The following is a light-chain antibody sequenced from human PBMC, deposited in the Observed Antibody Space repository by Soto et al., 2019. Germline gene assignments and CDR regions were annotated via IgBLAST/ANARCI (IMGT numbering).Light chain of an antibody. V-gene: IGKV3-15*01. CDR2: GAY. CDR1: QSVSSN. J-gene: IGKJ1*01. Sequence: ETVMTHSAATLSVSPGERATLSCRASQSVSSNLAWYQQKPGQAPRLLIYGAYTRVTSIPARFSGSGSGTEFTLTISSLQSEDFAVYYCQQYNNWPRTFGQGTKVEIK. CDR3: QQYNNWPRT.